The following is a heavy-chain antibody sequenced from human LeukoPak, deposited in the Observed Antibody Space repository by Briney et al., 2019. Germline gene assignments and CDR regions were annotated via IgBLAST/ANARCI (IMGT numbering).Heavy chain of an antibody. CDR1: GFTVSSNY. CDR2: IYSAGST. CDR3: ARGRRDCSGDCYVAFDI. Sequence: PGGFLRLSCVASGFTVSSNYMSWVRQAPGKGLEWVSVIYSAGSTYYADSVKGRFTISRDNSKNSLFLQMHSLRADDTAVYYCARGRRDCSGDCYVAFDIWGQGTMVTVSS. D-gene: IGHD2-21*02. J-gene: IGHJ3*02. V-gene: IGHV3-53*01.